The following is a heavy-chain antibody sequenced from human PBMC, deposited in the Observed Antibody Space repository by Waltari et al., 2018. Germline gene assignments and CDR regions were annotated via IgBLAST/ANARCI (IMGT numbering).Heavy chain of an antibody. D-gene: IGHD6-13*01. J-gene: IGHJ6*03. CDR3: ARDSPSIAAAGNYMDV. CDR1: GGTFSSYA. V-gene: IGHV1-69*05. CDR2: IIPSFGTA. Sequence: QVQLVQSGAEVKKPGSSVKVSCKASGGTFSSYAISWVRQAPGQGLEWMGRIIPSFGTANYAQKFQGRVTITTDESTSTAYMELSSLRSEDTAVYYCARDSPSIAAAGNYMDVWGKGTTVTVSS.